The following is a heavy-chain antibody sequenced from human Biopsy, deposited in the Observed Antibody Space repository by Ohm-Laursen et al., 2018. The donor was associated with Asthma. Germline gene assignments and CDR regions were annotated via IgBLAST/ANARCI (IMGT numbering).Heavy chain of an antibody. V-gene: IGHV4-34*01. CDR3: ARAASTTVFWSGYSHNWFDP. J-gene: IGHJ5*02. CDR1: GGSLSAYY. Sequence: PSETLSLTCAVYGGSLSAYYWSWIRQPPGKGLEWIAEINHSGSTNYNPSLKSRVTMSVDTSKNQLFLNLSSVTAADTAVYYCARAASTTVFWSGYSHNWFDPWGQGTLVTVSS. D-gene: IGHD3-3*01. CDR2: INHSGST.